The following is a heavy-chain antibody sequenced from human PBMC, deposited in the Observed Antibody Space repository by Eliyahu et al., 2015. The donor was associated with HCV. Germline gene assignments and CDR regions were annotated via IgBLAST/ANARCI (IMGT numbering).Heavy chain of an antibody. CDR3: VHSRRGSWTTAFEY. J-gene: IGHJ4*02. D-gene: IGHD3/OR15-3a*01. Sequence: QITLKESGPTLVKPTQTLTLTCXFSGFSLSXXGVGVAWXRQPPGKALDXLALIYWDDDRXYSPSLRSRLTITMDSSKNQVVFTMTNMDPVDTATYYCVHSRRGSWTTAFEYWGQGTLVTVSS. CDR1: GFSLSXXGVG. V-gene: IGHV2-5*02. CDR2: IYWDDDR.